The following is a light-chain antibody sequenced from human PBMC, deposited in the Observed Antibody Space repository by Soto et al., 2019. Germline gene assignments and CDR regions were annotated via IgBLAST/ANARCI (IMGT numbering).Light chain of an antibody. CDR2: LNSDGSH. J-gene: IGLJ1*01. CDR3: QTWGTGIQV. V-gene: IGLV4-69*01. CDR1: SGHSSYA. Sequence: QSVLTQSPSASASLGASVKLTCTLSSGHSSYAIALHQQQPEKGPRYLMKLNSDGSHSKGDGIPDRFSGSSSGAERYLTISSLQSEDEADYYCQTWGTGIQVFGTGTKLTVL.